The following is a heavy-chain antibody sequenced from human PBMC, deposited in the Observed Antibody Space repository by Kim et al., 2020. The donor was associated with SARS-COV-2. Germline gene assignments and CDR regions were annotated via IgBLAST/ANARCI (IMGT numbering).Heavy chain of an antibody. D-gene: IGHD3-22*01. CDR2: INHSGST. V-gene: IGHV4-34*01. Sequence: SETLSLTCAVYGGSFSGYYWSWIRQPPGKGLEWIGEINHSGSTNYNPSLKSRVTISVDTSKNQFSLKLSSVTAADTAVYYCARGREYYDSSGYSNWFDP. J-gene: IGHJ5*02. CDR1: GGSFSGYY. CDR3: ARGREYYDSSGYSNWFDP.